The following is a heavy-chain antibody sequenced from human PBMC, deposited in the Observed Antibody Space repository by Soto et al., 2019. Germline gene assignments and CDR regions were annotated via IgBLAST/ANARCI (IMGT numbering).Heavy chain of an antibody. CDR3: ARYSRYDNNWFDP. V-gene: IGHV4-30-4*01. D-gene: IGHD5-12*01. CDR1: GGSISSGDYY. Sequence: PSETLSLTCTVSGGSISSGDYYWSWIRQPPGKGLEWIGYIYYSGSTYYNPSLKSRVTISVDTSKNQFSLKLSSVTAADTAVYYCARYSRYDNNWFDPWGQATLVTVSS. J-gene: IGHJ5*02. CDR2: IYYSGST.